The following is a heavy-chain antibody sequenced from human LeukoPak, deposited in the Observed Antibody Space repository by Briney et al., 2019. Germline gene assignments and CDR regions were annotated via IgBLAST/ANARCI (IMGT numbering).Heavy chain of an antibody. D-gene: IGHD1-26*01. J-gene: IGHJ6*04. Sequence: SVKVSCKASGGTFSSYAISWVRQAPGQGLEWMGGIIPIFGTANYAQKFQGRVTITADESTSTAYMELSSLGSEDTAVYYCARSSGYDYGMDVWGKGTTVTVSS. CDR3: ARSSGYDYGMDV. CDR2: IIPIFGTA. V-gene: IGHV1-69*13. CDR1: GGTFSSYA.